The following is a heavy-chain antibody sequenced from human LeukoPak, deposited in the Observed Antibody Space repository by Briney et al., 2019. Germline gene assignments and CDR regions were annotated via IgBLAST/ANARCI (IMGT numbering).Heavy chain of an antibody. V-gene: IGHV3-23*01. D-gene: IGHD6-19*01. CDR2: ISPAGGTT. CDR1: GFTFSSEA. CDR3: ARDQVQYSSGWYDAREFYYYGMDV. J-gene: IGHJ6*02. Sequence: PGGSLRLSCAVSGFTFSSEAMGWVRQLPGGGLEWVSTISPAGGTTYYADSVKGRFTISRDNSKNTLYLQMNSLRAEDTAVYYCARDQVQYSSGWYDAREFYYYGMDVWGQGTTVTVSS.